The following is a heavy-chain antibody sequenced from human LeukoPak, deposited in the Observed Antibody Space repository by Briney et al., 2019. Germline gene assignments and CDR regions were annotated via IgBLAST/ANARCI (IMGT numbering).Heavy chain of an antibody. CDR3: AKTGTTMSRNWYFDL. Sequence: GGSLRLSCAASGFTFSTYGMHWVRQAPGKGLEWLAVISYDGSNKFYADSVKGRFTISRDNSKNTLYLQMNSPRAEDTAVYYCAKTGTTMSRNWYFDLWGRGTLVTVSS. J-gene: IGHJ2*01. V-gene: IGHV3-30*19. CDR2: ISYDGSNK. D-gene: IGHD1-7*01. CDR1: GFTFSTYG.